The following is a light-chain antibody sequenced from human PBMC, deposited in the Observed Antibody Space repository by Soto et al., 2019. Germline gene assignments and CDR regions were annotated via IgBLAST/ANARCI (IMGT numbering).Light chain of an antibody. J-gene: IGKJ1*01. Sequence: VVLTQFPGTLSLSPGETATLSCGASQRVSNNFLGWYQQKPGLPPRLLIYDATSRANGIPERFSGRGSGTHFTLNISRLEPEDFAVYYCQQYGSTPWTFGRGTKVEMK. CDR2: DAT. CDR3: QQYGSTPWT. CDR1: QRVSNNF. V-gene: IGKV3D-20*01.